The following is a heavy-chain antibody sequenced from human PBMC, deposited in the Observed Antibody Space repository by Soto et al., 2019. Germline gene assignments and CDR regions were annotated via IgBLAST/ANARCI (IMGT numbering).Heavy chain of an antibody. D-gene: IGHD3-16*02. CDR2: IIPIFGTA. CDR3: ASRITFGGVIVMSDYYGMDV. Sequence: SVKVSCKASGGTFSSYAISWVRQAPGQGLEWMGGIIPIFGTANYAQKFQGRVTITADKSTSAAYMELSSLRSEDTAVYYCASRITFGGVIVMSDYYGMDVWGQGTTVTVSS. J-gene: IGHJ6*02. V-gene: IGHV1-69*06. CDR1: GGTFSSYA.